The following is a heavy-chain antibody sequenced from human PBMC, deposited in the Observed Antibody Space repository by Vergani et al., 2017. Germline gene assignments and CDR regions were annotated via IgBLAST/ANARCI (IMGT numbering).Heavy chain of an antibody. J-gene: IGHJ4*02. V-gene: IGHV4-34*01. Sequence: QVQLQQWGAGLLKPSETLSLTCAVYGGSFSGYYWSWIRQPPGKGLEWIGEINHSGSTNYNPSLKSRGTISVDTSKNQFSLKLSSVTAADTAVYYCARGPEYCSGGSCHRDFDYWGQGTLVTVSS. D-gene: IGHD2-15*01. CDR1: GGSFSGYY. CDR2: INHSGST. CDR3: ARGPEYCSGGSCHRDFDY.